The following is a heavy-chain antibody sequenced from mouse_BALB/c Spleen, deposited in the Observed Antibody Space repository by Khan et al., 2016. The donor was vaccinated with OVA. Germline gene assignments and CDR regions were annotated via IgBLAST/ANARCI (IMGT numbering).Heavy chain of an antibody. D-gene: IGHD2-1*01. CDR3: ARYYGNYGWYFDV. CDR2: IWTGGST. Sequence: VKLVESGPGLVAPSQSLSITCTVSGFSLTNYGVHWVRQPPGKGLEWLGVIWTGGSTNYNSALMSRLSISKDNSKSQVFLKMNSLQTEDTAMYYCARYYGNYGWYFDVWGAGTTVTVSS. V-gene: IGHV2-9*02. J-gene: IGHJ1*01. CDR1: GFSLTNYG.